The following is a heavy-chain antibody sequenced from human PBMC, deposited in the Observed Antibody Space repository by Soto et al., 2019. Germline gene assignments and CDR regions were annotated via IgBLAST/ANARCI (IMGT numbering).Heavy chain of an antibody. V-gene: IGHV4-59*01. CDR3: AREIIAAAGTCWFDP. D-gene: IGHD6-13*01. Sequence: SETLSLTCPVSGGSISRYYWSWIRQPPGKGLEWIVYIYYSGSTNYNPSLKSRVTISVDXXXXXFXLXLXXXTAAXTAVYYCAREIIAAAGTCWFDPWGQGTLVTVS. CDR2: IYYSGST. J-gene: IGHJ5*02. CDR1: GGSISRYY.